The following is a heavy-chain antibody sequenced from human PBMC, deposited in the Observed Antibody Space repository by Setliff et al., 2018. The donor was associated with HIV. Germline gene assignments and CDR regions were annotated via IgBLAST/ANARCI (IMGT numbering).Heavy chain of an antibody. CDR3: ARGNNDLESFDY. CDR1: GDSTSSSSSY. D-gene: IGHD3-3*01. V-gene: IGHV4-39*02. CDR2: IYASGKT. J-gene: IGHJ4*03. Sequence: SETLSLTCTVSGDSTSSSSSYWGWIRQPPGKGLEWIGSIYASGKTTFNPSLKSRVRMSVDTSKNQFSLKLTSVTASDTAVYYCARGNNDLESFDYWGPETLLVTVSS.